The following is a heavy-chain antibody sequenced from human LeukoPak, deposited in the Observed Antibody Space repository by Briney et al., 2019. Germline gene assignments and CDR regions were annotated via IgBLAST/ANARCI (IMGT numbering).Heavy chain of an antibody. CDR3: ATEGRTDYGASRSFDI. CDR2: INPSGGT. V-gene: IGHV1-46*01. Sequence: ASVKVSCKASGYSLTNYYMHWVRHVPGQGPEWLGLINPSGGTKYAQKFQDRVTMTRDTSTSTIYMELSSLTSEDRAVYYCATEGRTDYGASRSFDIWGQGTMVTVSS. J-gene: IGHJ3*02. CDR1: GYSLTNYY. D-gene: IGHD4-17*01.